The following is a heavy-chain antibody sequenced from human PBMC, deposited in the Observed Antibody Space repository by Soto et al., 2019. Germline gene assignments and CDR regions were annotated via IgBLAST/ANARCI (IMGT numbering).Heavy chain of an antibody. V-gene: IGHV1-18*01. CDR2: ISAYNGNT. D-gene: IGHD6-13*01. J-gene: IGHJ6*02. CDR1: GYTFTSYG. CDR3: ARGYSSSWAKYYYYGMDV. Sequence: VSCKASGYTFTSYGISWVRQAPGQGLEWMGWISAYNGNTNYAQKLQGRVTTTTDTSTSTAYMELRSLRSGDTAVYYCARGYSSSWAKYYYYGMDVWGQGTTVTVSS.